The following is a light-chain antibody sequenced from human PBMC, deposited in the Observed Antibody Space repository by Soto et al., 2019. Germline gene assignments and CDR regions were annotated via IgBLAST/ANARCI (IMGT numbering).Light chain of an antibody. Sequence: DIQMTQSPSSLSASVGDRLTITCRASQSISTYLNWYQQKPGKAPNLLIYAASSLQSGVPSRFTGSGSGTDFTLTISSLQPEDFATYFCQQSYNVPRTFGGGTKVDIK. CDR2: AAS. V-gene: IGKV1-39*01. CDR1: QSISTY. CDR3: QQSYNVPRT. J-gene: IGKJ4*01.